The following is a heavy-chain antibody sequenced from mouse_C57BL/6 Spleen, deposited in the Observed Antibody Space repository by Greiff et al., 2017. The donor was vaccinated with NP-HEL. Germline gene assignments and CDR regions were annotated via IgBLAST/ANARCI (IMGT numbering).Heavy chain of an antibody. CDR3: AREAMRDYEIDY. CDR1: GYTFTSYW. J-gene: IGHJ2*01. CDR2: IHPNSGST. Sequence: QVQLQQPGAELVKPGASVKLSCKASGYTFTSYWMHWVKQRPGQGLEWIGMIHPNSGSTNYNEKFKSKATLTVDKSSSTAYMQLSSLTSEDSAVYYCAREAMRDYEIDYWGQGTTLTVSS. D-gene: IGHD2-4*01. V-gene: IGHV1-64*01.